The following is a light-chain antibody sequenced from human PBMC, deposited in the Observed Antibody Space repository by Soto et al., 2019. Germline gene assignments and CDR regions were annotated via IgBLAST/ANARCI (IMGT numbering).Light chain of an antibody. CDR1: QSISTF. CDR2: AAS. V-gene: IGKV1-39*01. CDR3: QHCYGTPPFT. J-gene: IGKJ2*01. Sequence: DIQMTQSPSSLSASVGDRVTMTCRASQSISTFLNWYQQKPGKAPELLIYAASSLQSGVPSRFSGSGSGTDFTLTISSLQPEDSATYYGQHCYGTPPFTFGQGTKLEIK.